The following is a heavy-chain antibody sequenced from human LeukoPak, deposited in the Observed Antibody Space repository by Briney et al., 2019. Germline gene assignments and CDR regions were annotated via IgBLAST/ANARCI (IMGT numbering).Heavy chain of an antibody. D-gene: IGHD3-10*01. CDR1: GYTFTGYY. J-gene: IGHJ3*02. V-gene: IGHV1-2*04. CDR3: AKDMTSPGWELMNAFDI. CDR2: INPNSGGT. Sequence: GASVKVSCKASGYTFTGYYMHWVRQAPGQGLEWMGWINPNSGGTNYAQKFQGWVTMARDTSISTAYMELSRLRAEDTALYYCAKDMTSPGWELMNAFDIWGQGTMVTVSS.